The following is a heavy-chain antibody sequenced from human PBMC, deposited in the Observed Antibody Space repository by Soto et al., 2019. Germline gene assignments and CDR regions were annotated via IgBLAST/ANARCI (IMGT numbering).Heavy chain of an antibody. V-gene: IGHV4-30-4*01. CDR3: ARWSGVGVAGMDV. CDR2: SFYSGIT. Sequence: QVQLQESGPRLVKPLQTLSLTCTVSGDSINSGDYYWSWIRQPPGRGLEWVGYSFYSGITDYNPSLKGRMTISMDTSKNQFPLRLNSVTAADTAVYFCARWSGVGVAGMDVWGQGTTVSVSS. J-gene: IGHJ6*02. D-gene: IGHD3-10*01. CDR1: GDSINSGDYY.